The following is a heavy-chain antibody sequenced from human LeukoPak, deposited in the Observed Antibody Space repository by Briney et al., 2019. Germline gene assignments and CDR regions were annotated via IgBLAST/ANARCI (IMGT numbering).Heavy chain of an antibody. CDR3: ARGRITIFGVLIMGAFDI. V-gene: IGHV4-30-2*01. J-gene: IGHJ3*02. CDR1: GGSISSGGYY. D-gene: IGHD3-3*01. Sequence: SQTLSLTCTVSGGSISSGGYYWSWIRQPPGKGLEWIGYIYHSGSTYYNPSLKSRVTISVDGSKNQFSLKLSSVTAADTAVYYCARGRITIFGVLIMGAFDIWGQGTMVTVSS. CDR2: IYHSGST.